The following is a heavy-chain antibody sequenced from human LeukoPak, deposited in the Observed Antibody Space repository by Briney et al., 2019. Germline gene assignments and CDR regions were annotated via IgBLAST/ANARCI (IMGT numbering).Heavy chain of an antibody. J-gene: IGHJ5*02. CDR1: GFTFSSSA. CDR2: ITGSGRGDST. V-gene: IGHV3-23*01. Sequence: GGSLRLSCAASGFTFSSSAMSWVRQAPGKGLEWVSSITGSGRGDSTNYADSVKGRFTISRDNSKSTLYLQMNSLRPEDTAVSLPSGRDSFDPWGQGTLVTVSS. CDR3: SGRDSFDP. D-gene: IGHD3-10*01.